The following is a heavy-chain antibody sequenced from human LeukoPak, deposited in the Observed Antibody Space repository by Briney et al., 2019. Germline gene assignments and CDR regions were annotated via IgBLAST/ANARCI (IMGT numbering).Heavy chain of an antibody. J-gene: IGHJ5*02. CDR2: IYYSGST. CDR3: ATRTGRYFDWLSLNWFDP. V-gene: IGHV4-39*01. D-gene: IGHD3-9*01. CDR1: GGSISSSSYY. Sequence: PSGTLSLTCTVSGGSISSSSYYWGWIRQPPGKGLEWIGSIYYSGSTYYNPSLKSRVTISVDTSKNQFSLKLSSVTAADTAVYYCATRTGRYFDWLSLNWFDPWGQGTLVTVSS.